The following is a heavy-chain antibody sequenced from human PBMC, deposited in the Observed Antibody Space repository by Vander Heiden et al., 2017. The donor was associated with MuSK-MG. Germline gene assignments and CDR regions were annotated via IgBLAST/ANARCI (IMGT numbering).Heavy chain of an antibody. V-gene: IGHV3-23*04. Sequence: EVQLVESGGGLVQPGGSLGLSCAASGFTFSSSAVGWVRQPPGRGLEWFSAISGSGGSTYYADSVKGRVTISRDNSKNTLYLQMNSLRAEETAVYYCAKDEGYSSSWYAGNWFDPWGQGTLVTVSS. CDR1: GFTFSSSA. D-gene: IGHD6-13*01. J-gene: IGHJ5*02. CDR2: ISGSGGST. CDR3: AKDEGYSSSWYAGNWFDP.